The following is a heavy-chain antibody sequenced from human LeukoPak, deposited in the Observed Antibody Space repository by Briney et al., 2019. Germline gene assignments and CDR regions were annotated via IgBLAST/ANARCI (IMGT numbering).Heavy chain of an antibody. CDR1: GFTFSNYG. CDR2: ISSGSSYI. J-gene: IGHJ4*02. V-gene: IGHV3-21*03. Sequence: GGSLRLSCAASGFTFSNYGMSWVRQAPGEGLEWVSSISSGSSYIYYADSVRGRFTTSRDTAKNSLYLQITRIRAEETAVYYSARGRTMYSSGWYQAVNSDYGGEGTLVTVSS. CDR3: ARGRTMYSSGWYQAVNSDY. D-gene: IGHD6-19*01.